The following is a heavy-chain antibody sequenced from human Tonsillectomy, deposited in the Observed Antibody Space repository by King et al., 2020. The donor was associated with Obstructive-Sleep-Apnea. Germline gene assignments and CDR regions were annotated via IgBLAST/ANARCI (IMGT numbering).Heavy chain of an antibody. CDR3: ARGSSSGYFSTSDWYFDL. CDR2: INPSGGST. J-gene: IGHJ2*01. Sequence: QLVQSGAEVKKPGASVKVSCKASGYTFTSYYMHWVRQAPGQGLEWMGIINPSGGSTSYAQKFQGRVTMTRDTSTSTVVMELSSLRSEDTAVYYCARGSSSGYFSTSDWYFDLWGRGTLVTVSS. CDR1: GYTFTSYY. V-gene: IGHV1-46*01. D-gene: IGHD3-22*01.